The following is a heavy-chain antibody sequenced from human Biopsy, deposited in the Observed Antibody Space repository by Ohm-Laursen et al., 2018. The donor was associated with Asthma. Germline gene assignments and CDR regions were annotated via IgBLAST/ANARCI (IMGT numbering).Heavy chain of an antibody. CDR2: ITSTSSYT. V-gene: IGHV3-21*01. CDR1: AFTFSSYN. D-gene: IGHD2-15*01. J-gene: IGHJ4*02. CDR3: ARFVQAEEGVF. Sequence: LRLSCSASAFTFSSYNFHWVRQAPGKGLEWVSCITSTSSYTFYADSVKGRFTISRDNARNSLHLEMNSLRAEDTAVYFCARFVQAEEGVFWGQGARVTVSS.